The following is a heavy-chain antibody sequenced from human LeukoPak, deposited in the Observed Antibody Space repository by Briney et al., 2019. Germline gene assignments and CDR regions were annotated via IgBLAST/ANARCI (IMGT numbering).Heavy chain of an antibody. D-gene: IGHD6-19*01. V-gene: IGHV3-23*01. J-gene: IGHJ5*02. CDR2: ISDSGGST. CDR3: AKDLSRAVASDWFDP. CDR1: GFTFSNYD. Sequence: VGSLRLSCAASGFTFSNYDMSWVRQAPGKGLEWVSSISDSGGSTYYADSVKGRFTISRDNSKNTLYLQMTNLRAADTAVYYCAKDLSRAVASDWFDPWDQGSLVTVSS.